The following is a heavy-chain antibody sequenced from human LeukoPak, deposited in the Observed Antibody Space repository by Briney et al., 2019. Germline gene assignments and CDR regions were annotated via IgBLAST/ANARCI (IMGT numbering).Heavy chain of an antibody. V-gene: IGHV3-30*18. CDR2: ISYDGSNK. J-gene: IGHJ4*02. Sequence: WVRLAPGKGLEWVAVISYDGSNKYYADSVKGRFTISRDNSKNTLYLQMNSLRAEDTAVYYCAKAGVRKDYFDYWGQGTLVTVSS. CDR3: AKAGVRKDYFDY. D-gene: IGHD7-27*01.